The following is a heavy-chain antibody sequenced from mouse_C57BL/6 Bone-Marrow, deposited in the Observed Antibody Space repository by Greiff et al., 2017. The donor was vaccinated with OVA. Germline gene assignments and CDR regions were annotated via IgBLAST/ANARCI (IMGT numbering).Heavy chain of an antibody. CDR2: IYPGSGST. D-gene: IGHD2-3*01. J-gene: IGHJ4*01. V-gene: IGHV1-55*01. Sequence: VQLQQPGAELVKPGASVKMSCKASGYTFTSFWLTWVKQRSGQGLEWIGDIYPGSGSTNFNEKFKSKATLTVDTSSSTAYMQLSSLTSEDSAVYYCAREGLLPPMGYWGQGTSVTVSS. CDR3: AREGLLPPMGY. CDR1: GYTFTSFW.